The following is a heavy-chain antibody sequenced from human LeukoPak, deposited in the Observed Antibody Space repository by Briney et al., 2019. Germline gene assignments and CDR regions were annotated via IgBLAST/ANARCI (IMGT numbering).Heavy chain of an antibody. CDR2: IIPIFGTA. J-gene: IGHJ4*02. D-gene: IGHD3-22*01. CDR3: ARGSLHYYDSSGYYYHYFDY. Sequence: GASVKVSCKASGGTFSSYAISWVRQAPGQGLEWMGGIIPIFGTANYAQKFQGRVTITTDESTSTAYMELSSLRSEDTAVYYCARGSLHYYDSSGYYYHYFDYWGQGTLVTVSS. CDR1: GGTFSSYA. V-gene: IGHV1-69*05.